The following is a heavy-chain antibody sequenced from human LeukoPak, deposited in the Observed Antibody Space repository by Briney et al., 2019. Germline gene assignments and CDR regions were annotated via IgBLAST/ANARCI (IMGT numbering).Heavy chain of an antibody. D-gene: IGHD3-22*01. CDR3: ARGPPDSSGYYSIDY. CDR1: GGSFSGYY. J-gene: IGHJ4*02. Sequence: SETLSLTCAVYGGSFSGYYWSWIRQPPGKGLEWIGEINHSGSTNYNPSLKSRVTISVDTSKNQFSLKLSSVTAADTAVNYCARGPPDSSGYYSIDYWGQGTLVTVSS. CDR2: INHSGST. V-gene: IGHV4-34*01.